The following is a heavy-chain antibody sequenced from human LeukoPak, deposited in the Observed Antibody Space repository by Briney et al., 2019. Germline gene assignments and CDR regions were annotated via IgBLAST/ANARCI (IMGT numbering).Heavy chain of an antibody. CDR3: ARDGLVRGYYFDY. CDR2: ISYDGSNK. D-gene: IGHD6-19*01. Sequence: GRSLRLSCAASGFTFSSYAMHWVRQAPGKGLEWVAVISYDGSNKYYADSVKGRFTISRDNSKNTLYLQVNSLRAEDTAVYYCARDGLVRGYYFDYWGQGTLVTVSS. CDR1: GFTFSSYA. V-gene: IGHV3-30-3*01. J-gene: IGHJ4*02.